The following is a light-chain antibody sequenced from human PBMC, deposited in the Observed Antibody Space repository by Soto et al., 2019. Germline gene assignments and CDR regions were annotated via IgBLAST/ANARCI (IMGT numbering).Light chain of an antibody. V-gene: IGKV1-5*01. J-gene: IGKJ4*01. CDR3: QPYNLYSALS. CDR2: DVS. Sequence: IQMTQSPSTLSAHERDKISITCRAGQSIDKRLAWYQKKPRKAPKLLMYDVSVLETGVPSRFSGSGAETEFTLTNSGLQADDFATYYYQPYNLYSALSFGGGTKVDIK. CDR1: QSIDKR.